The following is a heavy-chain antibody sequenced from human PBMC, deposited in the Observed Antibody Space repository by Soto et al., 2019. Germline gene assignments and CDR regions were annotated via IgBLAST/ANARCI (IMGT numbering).Heavy chain of an antibody. CDR1: GFTFSYYS. CDR2: VSYDGNIE. D-gene: IGHD2-15*01. V-gene: IGHV3-30-3*01. CDR3: SRQYCSDSTCYYYNGMDV. J-gene: IGHJ6*02. Sequence: GGSLRLCCAASGFTFSYYSMHWVRQAPGKGLEWVAVVSYDGNIEYYADSVKGRFSISRDNSKNTLNLQMDNLRVEDTAVYFCSRQYCSDSTCYYYNGMDVWGQGTTVTVSS.